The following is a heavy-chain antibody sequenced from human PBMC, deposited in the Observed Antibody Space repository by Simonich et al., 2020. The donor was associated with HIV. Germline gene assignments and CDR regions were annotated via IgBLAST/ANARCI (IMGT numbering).Heavy chain of an antibody. V-gene: IGHV4-38-2*01. CDR3: ARGGGDGYNY. CDR1: GYSISSGYY. D-gene: IGHD3-16*01. CDR2: IYHIGTT. Sequence: QVQLQESGPGLVKPSETLSLTCAVSGYSISSGYYWDWIRQPPGKGLEWVGSIYHIGTTHTTPSLKSRVTISIDTSKNQFSLKLSSVTAADTAVYYCARGGGDGYNYWGQGILVTVSS. J-gene: IGHJ4*02.